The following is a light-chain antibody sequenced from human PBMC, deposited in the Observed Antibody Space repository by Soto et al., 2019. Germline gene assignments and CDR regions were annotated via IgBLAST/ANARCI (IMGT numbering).Light chain of an antibody. CDR2: GAS. Sequence: RVMTQSPATLSVSPWERATLSCRASQSVGSNLAWYQQKPGQAPRLLIYGASTRATGIPARFSGSGSGTEFTLTVSSLQSEDFAVYYCQQYDNWPRTFGQGTKVDIK. CDR3: QQYDNWPRT. CDR1: QSVGSN. V-gene: IGKV3-15*01. J-gene: IGKJ1*01.